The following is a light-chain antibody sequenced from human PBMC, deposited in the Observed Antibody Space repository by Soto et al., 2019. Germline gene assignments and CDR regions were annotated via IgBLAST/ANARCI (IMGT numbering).Light chain of an antibody. V-gene: IGKV1-5*03. J-gene: IGKJ2*01. Sequence: DIQMTHSPSTLSASVGDRVTFTCRASQSISNFLAWYQQKPGKAPNLLIFRASDLETGVPSRFSGSGSGTDFSLTIASLQPDDFATYYCQQYKSYPYTFGQGTKLEIK. CDR3: QQYKSYPYT. CDR1: QSISNF. CDR2: RAS.